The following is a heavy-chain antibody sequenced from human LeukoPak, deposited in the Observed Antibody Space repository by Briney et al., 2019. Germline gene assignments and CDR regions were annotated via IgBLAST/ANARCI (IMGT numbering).Heavy chain of an antibody. Sequence: PSETLSLTCTVSGGSISSYYWSWLRQPPGKGLEWIGYIYYSGSTNYNPSLKSRVTISVDTSKTQFSLTLSSVTAADTAVYYCARDAKYYDILTGYYFDAFDIWGQGTMVTVSS. V-gene: IGHV4-59*01. CDR3: ARDAKYYDILTGYYFDAFDI. J-gene: IGHJ3*02. CDR1: GGSISSYY. CDR2: IYYSGST. D-gene: IGHD3-9*01.